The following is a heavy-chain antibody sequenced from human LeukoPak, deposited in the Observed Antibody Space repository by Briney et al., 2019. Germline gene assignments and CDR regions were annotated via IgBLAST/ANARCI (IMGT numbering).Heavy chain of an antibody. CDR3: ASAPITIFGVAIPASYYFDY. Sequence: GGSLRLSCAASGFTFSSYWMSWVRQAPGKGLEWVANIKQDGSEKYYVDSAKGRFTISRDNAKNSLYLQMNSLRAEDTAVYYCASAPITIFGVAIPASYYFDYWGQGTLVAVSS. V-gene: IGHV3-7*03. CDR1: GFTFSSYW. CDR2: IKQDGSEK. D-gene: IGHD3-3*01. J-gene: IGHJ4*02.